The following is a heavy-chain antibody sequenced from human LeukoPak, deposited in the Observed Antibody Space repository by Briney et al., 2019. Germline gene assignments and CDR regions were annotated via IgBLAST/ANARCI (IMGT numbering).Heavy chain of an antibody. D-gene: IGHD5-24*01. J-gene: IGHJ6*02. CDR2: IISKTDGGTT. CDR3: TAGRDGYNPYYYYYGMDV. CDR1: GFTFSNAW. Sequence: GGSLRLSCAASGFTFSNAWMSWVRQAPGKGLEWVGRIISKTDGGTTDYAAPVKGRFTISRDDSKNTLYLQMNSLKTEDTAVYYCTAGRDGYNPYYYYYGMDVWGQGTTVTVSS. V-gene: IGHV3-15*01.